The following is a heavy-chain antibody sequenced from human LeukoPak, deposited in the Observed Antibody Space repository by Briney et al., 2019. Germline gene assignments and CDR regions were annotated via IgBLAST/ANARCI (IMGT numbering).Heavy chain of an antibody. J-gene: IGHJ4*02. CDR2: INHDGSP. Sequence: PSGTLSLTCAVYGGSFSGYNWIWIRQPPGKGLEWIGEINHDGSPNYNPSLKSRLTVSADTSKNQFSLDLSSVTAADTAVYYCMRLLRGFCSGDDCQPDFWGQGTLVTVSS. CDR1: GGSFSGYN. V-gene: IGHV4-34*01. D-gene: IGHD2-15*01. CDR3: MRLLRGFCSGDDCQPDF.